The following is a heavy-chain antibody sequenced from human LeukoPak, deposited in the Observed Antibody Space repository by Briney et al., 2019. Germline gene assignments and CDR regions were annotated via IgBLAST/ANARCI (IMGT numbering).Heavy chain of an antibody. J-gene: IGHJ4*02. D-gene: IGHD3-9*01. V-gene: IGHV1-2*02. CDR1: GYTFTGYY. Sequence: ASVKVSCKASGYTFTGYYMHWVRQAPGQGLEWMGWINPNSGGTNYAQKFQGRATMTRDTSISTAYMELSRLRSDDTAVYYCARGVLDYDILTGIFDYWGQGTLVTVSS. CDR2: INPNSGGT. CDR3: ARGVLDYDILTGIFDY.